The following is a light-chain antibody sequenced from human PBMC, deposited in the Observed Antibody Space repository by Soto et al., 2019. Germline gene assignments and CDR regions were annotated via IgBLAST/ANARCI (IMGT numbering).Light chain of an antibody. V-gene: IGKV3-15*01. CDR2: GAS. Sequence: EIVMTQSPATLSVSLGDRATLSCRASQSVSTYLAWYQQKPGQAPRLLIYGASTRATGIPARFSGSGSETDFTLTISSLHSEDFAVYYCQQYDSWPPSYTFGQGTKLEIK. CDR3: QQYDSWPPSYT. J-gene: IGKJ2*01. CDR1: QSVSTY.